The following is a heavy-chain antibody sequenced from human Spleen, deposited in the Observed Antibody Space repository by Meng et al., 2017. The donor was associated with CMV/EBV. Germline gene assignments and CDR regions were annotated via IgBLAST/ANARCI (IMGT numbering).Heavy chain of an antibody. CDR2: ISGSGGST. Sequence: GESLKISCAASGFTFSSYAMHWVRQAPGKGLEWVSAISGSGGSTYYADSVKGRFTISRDNAKNTLYLQMNSLRAEDTAVYYCAKERRHGMDVWGQGTTVTVSS. J-gene: IGHJ6*02. D-gene: IGHD6-25*01. V-gene: IGHV3-23*01. CDR3: AKERRHGMDV. CDR1: GFTFSSYA.